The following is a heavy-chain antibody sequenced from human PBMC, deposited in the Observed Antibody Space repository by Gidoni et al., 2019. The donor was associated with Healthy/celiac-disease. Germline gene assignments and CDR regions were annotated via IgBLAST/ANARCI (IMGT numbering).Heavy chain of an antibody. CDR2: IKSKTDGGTT. D-gene: IGHD2-8*01. V-gene: IGHV3-15*01. J-gene: IGHJ6*02. CDR1: GFTFSNAW. CDR3: TSNHGTPTKYYGMDV. Sequence: EVQLVESGGGLVKPGGSLRLSCAASGFTFSNAWMSWVRQAPGKGLEWVGRIKSKTDGGTTDYAAPVKGRFTISRDDSKNTLYLQMNSLKTEDTAVYYCTSNHGTPTKYYGMDVWGQGTTVTVSS.